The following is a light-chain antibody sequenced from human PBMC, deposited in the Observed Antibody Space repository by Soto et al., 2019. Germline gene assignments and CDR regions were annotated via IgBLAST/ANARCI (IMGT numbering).Light chain of an antibody. J-gene: IGKJ4*01. CDR1: QSLLHSNGYNY. Sequence: DIVMTQSPLSLPVTPGEPASISCRSSQSLLHSNGYNYLNWYLQKPGQSPQLLISLGSSRASGVPDRFSGSASGRDFTLLISRVEAEDVGVFYCMQALETPLTFGGGTKVDVK. V-gene: IGKV2-28*01. CDR3: MQALETPLT. CDR2: LGS.